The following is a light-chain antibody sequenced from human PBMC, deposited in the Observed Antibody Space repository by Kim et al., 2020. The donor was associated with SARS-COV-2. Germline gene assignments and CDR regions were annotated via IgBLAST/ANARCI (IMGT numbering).Light chain of an antibody. J-gene: IGLJ3*02. CDR2: DVS. V-gene: IGLV2-14*01. Sequence: QSALTQPASVSGSPGQSITISCTGTSSDVGGYNYVSWYQQHPGKAPKLMIYDVSKRPSGVSNRFSGSKSGNTASLTISGLQAEDEAYDYCSSYTSSSTWVFGGGTKL. CDR3: SSYTSSSTWV. CDR1: SSDVGGYNY.